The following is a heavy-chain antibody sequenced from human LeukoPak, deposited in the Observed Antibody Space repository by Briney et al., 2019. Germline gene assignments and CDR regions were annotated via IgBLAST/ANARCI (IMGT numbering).Heavy chain of an antibody. V-gene: IGHV3-30-3*01. J-gene: IGHJ4*02. Sequence: GSLRLSCATSGFNFNIDSMHWIRQAPGKGLEWVAVISYDGSKKYYADSVKGRFTISRDNSKNTLFLQMNSLRIEDTAVYYCAKDKMSSIASAGLDYWGQGTLVTVSS. D-gene: IGHD6-13*01. CDR2: ISYDGSKK. CDR1: GFNFNIDS. CDR3: AKDKMSSIASAGLDY.